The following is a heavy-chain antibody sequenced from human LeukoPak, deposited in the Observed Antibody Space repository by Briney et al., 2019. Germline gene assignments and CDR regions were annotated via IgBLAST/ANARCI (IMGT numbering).Heavy chain of an antibody. Sequence: SETLSLTCTVSGGSISSFCWSWIRQPPGKGLEWIGYIYYSGSTNYNPSLKSRVTISIDTSKNQFSLKLSSVTAADTAMYYCARTTAAGYWYFDLWGRGTLVTVSS. CDR3: ARTTAAGYWYFDL. CDR1: GGSISSFC. V-gene: IGHV4-59*01. D-gene: IGHD6-13*01. J-gene: IGHJ2*01. CDR2: IYYSGST.